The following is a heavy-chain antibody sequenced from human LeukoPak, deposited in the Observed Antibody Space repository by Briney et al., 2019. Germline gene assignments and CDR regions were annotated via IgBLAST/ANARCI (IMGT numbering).Heavy chain of an antibody. J-gene: IGHJ4*02. CDR2: TYYRSKWYN. CDR1: GDSVSSSSAV. Sequence: SQTLSLTCAVSGDSVSSSSAVWNWIRQSPSRGLEWLGRTYYRSKWYNDYAVSVKSRITINPDTSKNQFSLQLNSVTPEDTAVYYCARDAYGMPRGSGSYPLDYWGQGTLVTVSS. V-gene: IGHV6-1*01. CDR3: ARDAYGMPRGSGSYPLDY. D-gene: IGHD3-10*01.